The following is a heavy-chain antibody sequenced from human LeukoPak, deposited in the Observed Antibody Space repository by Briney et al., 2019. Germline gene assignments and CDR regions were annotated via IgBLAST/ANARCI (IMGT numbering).Heavy chain of an antibody. V-gene: IGHV3-33*01. CDR1: GFTFSSYG. CDR3: ARNQDYGVYNSVGAFDI. J-gene: IGHJ3*02. Sequence: GGSLRLSCAASGFTFSSYGMHWVRQAPGKGLEWVAVIWYDGSNKYYAGSVKGRFTISRDNSKNTLYLQMNSLRAEDTAVYYCARNQDYGVYNSVGAFDIWGQGTMVTVSS. D-gene: IGHD4-17*01. CDR2: IWYDGSNK.